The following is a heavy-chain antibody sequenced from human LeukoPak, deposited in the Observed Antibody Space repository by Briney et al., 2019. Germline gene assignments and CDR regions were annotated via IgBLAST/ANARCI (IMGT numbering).Heavy chain of an antibody. CDR2: RFLAVIT. CDR3: VAMIRGGLTPSDY. D-gene: IGHD5-12*01. CDR1: DGSFHTSSYN. Sequence: PSETLSLTCTVSDGSFHTSSYNWGWIRQPPGKGLEWFGSRFLAVITYYNPSLKSRVTISVDTPKTQSSLTLSSMTAAGKAVYYCVAMIRGGLTPSDYWGQGTLVTVSS. J-gene: IGHJ4*02. V-gene: IGHV4-39*01.